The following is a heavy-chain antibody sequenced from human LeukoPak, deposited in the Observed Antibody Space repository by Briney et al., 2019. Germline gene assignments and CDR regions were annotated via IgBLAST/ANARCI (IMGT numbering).Heavy chain of an antibody. D-gene: IGHD2-15*01. V-gene: IGHV4-4*09. CDR1: GGFISSYY. CDR2: IYASGST. J-gene: IGHJ5*02. CDR3: ARHSSVVRGWFDP. Sequence: SETLSLTCTVSGGFISSYYWSWIRQPPGKGLEWVGYIYASGSTNYNPSLKSRVTLSVDTSKNQFSLKLTSVTAADTAMYYCARHSSVVRGWFDPWGQGTLVTVSS.